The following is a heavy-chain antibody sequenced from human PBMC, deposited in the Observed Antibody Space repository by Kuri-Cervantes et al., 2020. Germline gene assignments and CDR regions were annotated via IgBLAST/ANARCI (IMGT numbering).Heavy chain of an antibody. D-gene: IGHD5-24*01. CDR3: ARDGVEMAGEGTNLEDY. CDR2: ISSSSSYI. J-gene: IGHJ4*02. V-gene: IGHV3-21*01. CDR1: GFTFSRNA. Sequence: GESLKISRAASGFTFSRNAMSWVRQAPGKGLEWVSSISSSSSYIDYADSVKGRFTISRDNAKNSLYLQMNSLRAEDTAVYYCARDGVEMAGEGTNLEDYWGQGTLVTVSS.